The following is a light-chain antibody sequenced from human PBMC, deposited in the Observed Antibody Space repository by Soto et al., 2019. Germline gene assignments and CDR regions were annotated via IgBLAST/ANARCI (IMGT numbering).Light chain of an antibody. CDR2: GAA. V-gene: IGKV3-15*01. Sequence: EIVMTQSPATLSVSPGERATLSCRASQSVFSSLAWFQQKPGQAPRLLIYGAATRATGIPARFSGSGSGTEFTLTISSLQPDDFATYHCQQYNGYSWTFGQGTRVDIK. CDR3: QQYNGYSWT. CDR1: QSVFSS. J-gene: IGKJ1*01.